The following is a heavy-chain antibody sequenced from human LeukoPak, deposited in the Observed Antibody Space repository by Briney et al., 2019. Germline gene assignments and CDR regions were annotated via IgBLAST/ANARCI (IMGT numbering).Heavy chain of an antibody. CDR2: INSDGSST. J-gene: IGHJ5*02. CDR3: ARDRRAYNWFDP. Sequence: PGGSLRLSCAASGFTFSSSWMHWVRQAPGKGLVWVSRINSDGSSTSYADSVKGRFTISRDNAKNTLYLQMNGLRAEDTAVYYCARDRRAYNWFDPWGQGTLVTVSS. V-gene: IGHV3-74*01. CDR1: GFTFSSSW.